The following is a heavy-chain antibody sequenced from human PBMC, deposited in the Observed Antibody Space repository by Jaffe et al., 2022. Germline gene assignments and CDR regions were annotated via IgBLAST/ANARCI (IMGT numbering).Heavy chain of an antibody. D-gene: IGHD2-2*01. V-gene: IGHV3-23*01. CDR1: GFTFSSYA. CDR3: AKETSEVPAAKWDAFDI. Sequence: EVQLLESGGGLVQPGGSLRLSCAASGFTFSSYAMSWVRQAPGKGLEWVSAISGSGGSTYYADSVKGRFTISRDNSKNTLYLQMNSLRAEDTAVYYCAKETSEVPAAKWDAFDIWGQGTMVTVSS. CDR2: ISGSGGST. J-gene: IGHJ3*02.